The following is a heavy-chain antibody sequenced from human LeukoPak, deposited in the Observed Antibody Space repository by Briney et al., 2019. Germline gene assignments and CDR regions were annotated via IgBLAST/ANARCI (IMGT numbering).Heavy chain of an antibody. CDR1: GYSISSGYY. D-gene: IGHD5-18*01. CDR2: IYHSGST. Sequence: SETLSLTCTVSGYSISSGYYWGWIRQPPGKGLEWIGSIYHSGSTYYNPSLKSRVTISVDTSKNQFSLTLSSVTDADTAVYHCAREYGYGYNYWGQGTLVTVSS. J-gene: IGHJ4*02. V-gene: IGHV4-38-2*02. CDR3: AREYGYGYNY.